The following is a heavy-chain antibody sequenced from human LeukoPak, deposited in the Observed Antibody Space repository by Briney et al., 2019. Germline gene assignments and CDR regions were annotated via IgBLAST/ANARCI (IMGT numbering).Heavy chain of an antibody. CDR1: TFTFSRYS. CDR3: ARSFVAASSDY. J-gene: IGHJ4*02. CDR2: ISTSGSTI. Sequence: GGSLRLSCAAATFTFSRYSMNWIRLAPGKGLEWVSYISTSGSTIYYADSVKGRFTISRDNAKNSLYLQMNSLRAEDTAVYYCARSFVAASSDYWGQGTLVTVSS. D-gene: IGHD6-13*01. V-gene: IGHV3-48*04.